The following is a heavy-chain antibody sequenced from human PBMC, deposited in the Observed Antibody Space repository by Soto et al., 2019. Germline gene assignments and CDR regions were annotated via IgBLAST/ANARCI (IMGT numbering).Heavy chain of an antibody. Sequence: GASVKVSCKASGYTFSDFDINWLRQDSGQGPEWMGWMNAKSGDTFFAQRFQGKFNMTWDTSLSTAYMEVGSLTSDDTAMYYCARGHPFNYAGFDVWEQGTTVTVSS. CDR3: ARGHPFNYAGFDV. V-gene: IGHV1-8*01. CDR1: GYTFSDFD. J-gene: IGHJ6*01. CDR2: MNAKSGDT. D-gene: IGHD3-16*01.